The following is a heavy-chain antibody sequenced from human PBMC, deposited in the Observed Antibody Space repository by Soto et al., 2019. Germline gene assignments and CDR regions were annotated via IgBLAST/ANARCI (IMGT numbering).Heavy chain of an antibody. J-gene: IGHJ4*02. V-gene: IGHV3-74*01. CDR3: ARAPLLRYCSGGSCYLR. CDR2: INSDGGST. D-gene: IGHD2-15*01. CDR1: GFTFSSYW. Sequence: GSLRLSCAASGFTFSSYWMHWVRQAPGKGLVWVSGINSDGGSTNYAESVKGRFTISRDNAKSTLYLQMNSLRAEDTAVYYCARAPLLRYCSGGSCYLRWGQGTLVTVSS.